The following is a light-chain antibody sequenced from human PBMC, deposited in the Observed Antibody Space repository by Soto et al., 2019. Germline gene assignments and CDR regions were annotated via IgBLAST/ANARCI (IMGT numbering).Light chain of an antibody. CDR3: QQRSNWRGT. CDR2: DAS. J-gene: IGKJ4*01. V-gene: IGKV3-11*01. Sequence: EIVLTQSPATLSLSPGERATLSCRASQSVSSHLAWYQQKPGQAPRLLIYDASNRATGIPARFSGSGSGTDFTLTISSLEPEDFAVYYCQQRSNWRGTFGGGTKVEIK. CDR1: QSVSSH.